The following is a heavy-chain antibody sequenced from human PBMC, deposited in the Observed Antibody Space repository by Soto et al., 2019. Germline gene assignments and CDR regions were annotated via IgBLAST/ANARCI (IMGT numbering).Heavy chain of an antibody. V-gene: IGHV3-23*01. CDR2: ISGSGGTT. J-gene: IGHJ6*02. Sequence: EVQLLESGGGLVQPGGSLRLSCAASGFTFSSYAMTWVRQAPEKGLVWVAAISGSGGTTYYADSVKGRFTTSRDNSENTLYLQGNSLRAEDTAVYYWATVWYSSSWSTFYYYYGMDVWGQGTTFAVSS. CDR3: ATVWYSSSWSTFYYYYGMDV. CDR1: GFTFSSYA. D-gene: IGHD6-13*01.